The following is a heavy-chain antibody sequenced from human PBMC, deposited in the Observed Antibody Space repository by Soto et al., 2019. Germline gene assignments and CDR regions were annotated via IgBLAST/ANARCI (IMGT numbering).Heavy chain of an antibody. CDR2: IYSSGST. D-gene: IGHD1-1*01. V-gene: IGHV4-4*07. J-gene: IGHJ4*02. Sequence: KTSETLSLTCTVSGGSISSYYWSWIRQPAGKGLEWIGRIYSSGSTTYNPSLKSRVTMSVDTSKNQFSLKLSSMTAADTAVYYCATSNWNHGEPFDYWGQGTLVTVSS. CDR1: GGSISSYY. CDR3: ATSNWNHGEPFDY.